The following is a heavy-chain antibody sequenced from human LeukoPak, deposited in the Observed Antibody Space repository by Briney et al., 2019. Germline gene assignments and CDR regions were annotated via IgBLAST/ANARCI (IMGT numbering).Heavy chain of an antibody. CDR3: ARGRDGYNYDAFDI. V-gene: IGHV4-34*01. D-gene: IGHD5-24*01. CDR1: GGSFSGYY. Sequence: SETLSLTCAVYGGSFSGYYWSWIRQPPGKGLEWIGEINHSGSTNYNPSLKSRVTISVDTSKNQFSLKLSSVTAADTAVYYCARGRDGYNYDAFDIWGQGKMVTVSS. CDR2: INHSGST. J-gene: IGHJ3*02.